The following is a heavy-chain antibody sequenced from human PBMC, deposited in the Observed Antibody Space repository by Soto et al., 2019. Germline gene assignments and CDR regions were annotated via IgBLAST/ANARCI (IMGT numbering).Heavy chain of an antibody. CDR3: THCTYDFSSASVYYFDY. V-gene: IGHV2-5*02. CDR1: GFSLDTIGVG. CDR2: IYWDDDD. Sequence: QITLKESGPPLMKPTQTLTLTCTFSGFSLDTIGVGVGWIRQPPGKALEWLALIYWDDDDCYSPSLKSRLTVTKDTSRNQVVLTLANVDPVDTATYYCTHCTYDFSSASVYYFDYWGQGTPVTVSS. D-gene: IGHD3-3*01. J-gene: IGHJ4*02.